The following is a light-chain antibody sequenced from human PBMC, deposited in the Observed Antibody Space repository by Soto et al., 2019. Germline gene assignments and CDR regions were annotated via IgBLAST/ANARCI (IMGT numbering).Light chain of an antibody. V-gene: IGKV3-15*01. CDR3: QQYNLRPPYN. CDR2: DTS. J-gene: IGKJ2*01. CDR1: QSVSIK. Sequence: EIVLTQSPATLSVSPGERVTLSCRASQSVSIKLALYQQKPGQAPRLLISDTSTRATGIPARFSGSGFATDFTLTISSLQSEDFAVYYCQQYNLRPPYNFGQGTKLEIK.